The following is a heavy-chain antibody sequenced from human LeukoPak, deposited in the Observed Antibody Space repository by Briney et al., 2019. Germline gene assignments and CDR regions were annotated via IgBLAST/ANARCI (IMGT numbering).Heavy chain of an antibody. CDR1: GGIFSSYA. J-gene: IGHJ4*02. Sequence: SVKVSCKASGGIFSSYAISWVRQAPRQGLEWMGRIIPILGIANYAQKFQGRVTITADKSTSTAYMDLSSLRSEDTAVYYCARDLPPYYFDYWGQGTLVTVSS. CDR3: ARDLPPYYFDY. CDR2: IIPILGIA. V-gene: IGHV1-69*04.